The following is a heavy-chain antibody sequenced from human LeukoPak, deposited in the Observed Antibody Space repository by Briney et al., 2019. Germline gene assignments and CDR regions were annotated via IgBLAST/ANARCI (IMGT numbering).Heavy chain of an antibody. Sequence: SQTLSLTCTVSGGSISSGDYYWSWIRQPPGKGLVGIGYIYYSGSTYYNPSLKSRVTISVDTSKNQFSLKLSSVTAADTAVYYCARESSGEYYFDYWGQGTLVTVSS. CDR1: GGSISSGDYY. D-gene: IGHD3-10*01. J-gene: IGHJ4*02. CDR2: IYYSGST. V-gene: IGHV4-30-4*01. CDR3: ARESSGEYYFDY.